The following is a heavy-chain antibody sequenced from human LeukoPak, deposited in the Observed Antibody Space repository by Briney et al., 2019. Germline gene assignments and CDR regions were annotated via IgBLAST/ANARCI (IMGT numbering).Heavy chain of an antibody. CDR2: IIPIFGTA. Sequence: SVKVSCKASGGTFSSYAISWVRQAPGQGLEWMGGIIPIFGTANYAQKFQGRVTITTDESTSTAYMELSSLRSEDTAVYYCAGDLGIVGATTTYYFDYWGQGTLVTVSS. D-gene: IGHD1-26*01. J-gene: IGHJ4*02. CDR1: GGTFSSYA. V-gene: IGHV1-69*05. CDR3: AGDLGIVGATTTYYFDY.